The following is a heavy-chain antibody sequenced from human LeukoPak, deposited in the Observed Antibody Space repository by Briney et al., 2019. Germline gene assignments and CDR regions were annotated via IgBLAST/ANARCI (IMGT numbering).Heavy chain of an antibody. D-gene: IGHD2-21*01. J-gene: IGHJ4*02. CDR3: ARLSGEAYFDY. V-gene: IGHV1-18*01. CDR2: ISAYNGNT. Sequence: GASVKVSCKASGYTFTSYGISWVRQAPGQGLEWMGWISAYNGNTNYAQQFQGRVTMTTDTSTSTAYMELRSLRSDGTAVYYCARLSGEAYFDYWGQGTLVTVSS. CDR1: GYTFTSYG.